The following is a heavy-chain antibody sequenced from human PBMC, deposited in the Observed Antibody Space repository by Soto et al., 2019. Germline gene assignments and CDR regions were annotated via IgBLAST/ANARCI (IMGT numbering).Heavy chain of an antibody. CDR1: GGSISTYY. V-gene: IGHV4-59*08. D-gene: IGHD2-21*01. CDR3: ARRVSRDRHYYYYYMDV. J-gene: IGHJ6*03. Sequence: PSETLSLTCTVSGGSISTYYWSWIRQPPGKGLEWIGYIYYSGSTNYNPSLKSRVSISVDTSKNQFSLKLTSVTAADTAVYYCARRVSRDRHYYYYYMDVWGKGTTVTVSS. CDR2: IYYSGST.